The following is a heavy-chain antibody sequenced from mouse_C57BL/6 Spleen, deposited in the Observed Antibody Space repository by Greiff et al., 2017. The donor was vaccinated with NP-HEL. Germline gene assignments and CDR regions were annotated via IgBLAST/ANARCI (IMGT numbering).Heavy chain of an antibody. CDR3: ARGLYYFDY. J-gene: IGHJ2*01. Sequence: EVQLQQSGPELVKPGASVKISCKASGYTFTDYYMNWVKQSHGKSLEWIGDINPNNGGTSYNQKFTGKATLTVDKSSSTAYMELRSLTSEDSAVYYCARGLYYFDYWGQGTTLTVSS. CDR2: INPNNGGT. D-gene: IGHD3-1*01. CDR1: GYTFTDYY. V-gene: IGHV1-26*01.